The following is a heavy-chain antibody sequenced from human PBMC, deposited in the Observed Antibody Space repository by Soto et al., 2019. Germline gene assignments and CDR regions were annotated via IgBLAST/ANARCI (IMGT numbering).Heavy chain of an antibody. J-gene: IGHJ3*02. CDR2: IDPSDSYT. D-gene: IGHD2-2*01. Sequence: PGESLKISCKGSGYSFTSYWISWVRQMPGKGLEWMGRIDPSDSYTNYSPSFQGHVTISADKSISTAYLQWSSLKASDTAMYYCARGYCSSTSCYGGNAFDIWGQGTMVTVSS. CDR1: GYSFTSYW. CDR3: ARGYCSSTSCYGGNAFDI. V-gene: IGHV5-10-1*01.